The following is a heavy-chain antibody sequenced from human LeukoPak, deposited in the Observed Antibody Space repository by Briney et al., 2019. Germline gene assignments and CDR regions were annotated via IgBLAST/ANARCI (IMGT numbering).Heavy chain of an antibody. D-gene: IGHD2-15*01. CDR3: ARIGPGCSGGSCRDY. J-gene: IGHJ4*02. CDR2: ISSSSSYI. Sequence: GGSLRLSCAASGFTVSSNYMSWVRQAPGKGLEWVPSISSSSSYIYYADSVKGRFTISRDNAKNSLYLQMNSLRAEDTAVYYCARIGPGCSGGSCRDYWGQGTLVTVSS. V-gene: IGHV3-21*01. CDR1: GFTVSSNY.